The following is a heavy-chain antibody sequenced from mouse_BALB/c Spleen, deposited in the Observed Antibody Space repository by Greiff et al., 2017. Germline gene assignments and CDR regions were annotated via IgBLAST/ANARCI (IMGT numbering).Heavy chain of an antibody. CDR3: SKKGTYDYGDYYAMDY. D-gene: IGHD2-4*01. V-gene: IGHV1-74*01. CDR1: GYTFTSYR. Sequence: QVQLQQPGAELVRPGASVKLSCKASGYTFTSYRMNWVKQRPEQGLEWIGRIDPYDSETHYNQKFKDKAILAVDKSSSTAYMQLSSLTSEDSAVYYGSKKGTYDYGDYYAMDYWGQGTSVTVSS. CDR2: IDPYDSET. J-gene: IGHJ4*01.